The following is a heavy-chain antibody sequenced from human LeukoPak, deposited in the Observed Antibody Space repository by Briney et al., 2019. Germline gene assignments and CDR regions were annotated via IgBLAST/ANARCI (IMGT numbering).Heavy chain of an antibody. J-gene: IGHJ4*02. CDR1: GGSFSGYY. CDR3: ASSYYYDSSGYLYFDY. Sequence: SETLSLTCAVYGGSFSGYYWSWIRQPPGKGLEWIGEINHSGSTNYNPSLKSRVTISVDTSKNQFSLKLSSVTAADTAVYYCASSYYYDSSGYLYFDYWGQGTLVTVSS. D-gene: IGHD3-22*01. CDR2: INHSGST. V-gene: IGHV4-34*01.